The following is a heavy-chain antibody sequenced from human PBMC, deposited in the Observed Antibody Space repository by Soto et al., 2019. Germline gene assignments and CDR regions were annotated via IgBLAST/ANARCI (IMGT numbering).Heavy chain of an antibody. D-gene: IGHD5-12*01. Sequence: PSDSLSLTCTVSGGSMTSYYGSWIRQPPGKGLEWIGYIYYSGSTNYNPSLKSRVTISVDTSKNQFSLKLSSVTAADTAVYYCARGGYSGYDFYLDYWGQGTLVTVSS. CDR3: ARGGYSGYDFYLDY. CDR2: IYYSGST. V-gene: IGHV4-59*07. CDR1: GGSMTSYY. J-gene: IGHJ4*02.